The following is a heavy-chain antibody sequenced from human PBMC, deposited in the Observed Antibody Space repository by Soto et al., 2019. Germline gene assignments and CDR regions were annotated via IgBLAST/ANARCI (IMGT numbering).Heavy chain of an antibody. CDR1: GFTFSSYS. V-gene: IGHV3-48*01. CDR2: ISSSSSTI. J-gene: IGHJ6*03. Sequence: PGGSLRLSCAASGFTFSSYSMNWVRQAPGKGLEWVSYISSSSSTIYYADSVKGRFTISRDNAKNSLYLQMNSLRAEDTAVYYCARDVAPPSSYCSGGSCYYYYYYMDVWGKGTTVTVSS. CDR3: ARDVAPPSSYCSGGSCYYYYYYMDV. D-gene: IGHD2-15*01.